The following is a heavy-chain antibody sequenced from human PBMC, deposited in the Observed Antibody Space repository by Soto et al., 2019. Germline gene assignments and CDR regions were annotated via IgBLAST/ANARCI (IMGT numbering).Heavy chain of an antibody. J-gene: IGHJ4*02. D-gene: IGHD3-22*01. CDR1: AFSLNNYG. Sequence: PGGSLRLACTVSAFSLNNYGIKWVRQAPGKRPEGVSTVSNSDYTYYSDSVKGRFSIASDNAEHAEARQMNTLGVEDKAGYIRAREDSSVRPAGSDFWGQGTLVTVSS. CDR2: VSNSDYT. V-gene: IGHV3-21*01. CDR3: AREDSSVRPAGSDF.